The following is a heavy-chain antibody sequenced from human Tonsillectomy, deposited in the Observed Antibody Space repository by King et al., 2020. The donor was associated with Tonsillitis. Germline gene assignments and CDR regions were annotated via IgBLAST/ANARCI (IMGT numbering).Heavy chain of an antibody. CDR2: IYAADSDT. J-gene: IGHJ4*02. Sequence: LVQSGPEVKKPGESLKISCKASGHTLSNYWIAWVRQMPGKGLEWMGIIYAADSDTRYSPSFQGQVTISADKSISTAYLQWSSLKASDTAMYYCARSGYYRYYFEYWGQGTLVTVSS. V-gene: IGHV5-51*01. D-gene: IGHD3-3*01. CDR3: ARSGYYRYYFEY. CDR1: GHTLSNYW.